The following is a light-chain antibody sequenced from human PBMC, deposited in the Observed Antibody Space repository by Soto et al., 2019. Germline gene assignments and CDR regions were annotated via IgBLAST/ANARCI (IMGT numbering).Light chain of an antibody. CDR3: QSYDSSLSGSV. CDR1: SSNIGAGYD. J-gene: IGLJ3*02. V-gene: IGLV1-40*01. Sequence: QSVLTQPPSVSGAPGQRVTIPCTGTSSNIGAGYDVHWYQQLPGTAPKLLIYRNSNRPSGVPDRFSGSKSGTSASLAITGLQAEDEADYYCQSYDSSLSGSVFGGGTKLTVL. CDR2: RNS.